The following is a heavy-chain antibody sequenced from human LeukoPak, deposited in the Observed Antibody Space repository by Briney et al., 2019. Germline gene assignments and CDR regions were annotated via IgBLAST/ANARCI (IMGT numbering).Heavy chain of an antibody. D-gene: IGHD5-12*01. V-gene: IGHV1-2*02. Sequence: ASVKVSCKASGYTFTGYYMHWVRQAPGQGLEWMGWINPNSGGTNYAQKFQGRVTMTRDTSISTAYMELSRLRSDDTAVYYCALLGATITGADYYYYMDVWGKGTTATVSS. CDR2: INPNSGGT. J-gene: IGHJ6*03. CDR3: ALLGATITGADYYYYMDV. CDR1: GYTFTGYY.